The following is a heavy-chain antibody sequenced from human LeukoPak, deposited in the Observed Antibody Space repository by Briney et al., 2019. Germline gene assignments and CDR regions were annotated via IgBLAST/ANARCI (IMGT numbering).Heavy chain of an antibody. D-gene: IGHD2-2*01. CDR3: ARAPLSSTGYYMDV. CDR2: IIPIFGTA. V-gene: IGHV1-69*13. J-gene: IGHJ6*03. Sequence: VASVKVSCKASGGTFSSYAISWVRRAPGQGLEWMGGIIPIFGTANYAQKFQGRVTITADESTSTAYMELSSLRSEDTAVYYCARAPLSSTGYYMDVWGKGTTVTVSS. CDR1: GGTFSSYA.